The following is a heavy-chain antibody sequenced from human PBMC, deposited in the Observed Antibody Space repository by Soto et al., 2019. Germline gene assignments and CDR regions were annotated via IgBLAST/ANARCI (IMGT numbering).Heavy chain of an antibody. D-gene: IGHD3-22*01. CDR2: IYYSGSS. V-gene: IGHV4-31*03. J-gene: IGHJ6*02. Sequence: HVQLHESGPGLVKPSQTLSLTCTVSGGAITSDGYFWSWIRQHPGKGLEWIGYIYYSGSSYYNPCPKRGVTISVDMSKALCSLQLSFVTAADTAVYYCAREQNYASSGYSYYYGIDVWGQGTTV. CDR1: GGAITSDGYF. CDR3: AREQNYASSGYSYYYGIDV.